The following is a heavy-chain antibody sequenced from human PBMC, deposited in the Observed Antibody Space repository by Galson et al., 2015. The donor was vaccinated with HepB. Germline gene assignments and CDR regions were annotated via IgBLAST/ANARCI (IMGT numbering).Heavy chain of an antibody. V-gene: IGHV3-30-3*01. Sequence: SLRLSCAASGFTFNSYAMHWVRQAPGKGLEWVAVISYDGSNKYYADSVKGRFTISRDNSKNTLYLQMNSLRAEDTAVYYCAREDYYYYYGMDVWGQGTTVTVSS. CDR1: GFTFNSYA. J-gene: IGHJ6*02. CDR2: ISYDGSNK. CDR3: AREDYYYYYGMDV.